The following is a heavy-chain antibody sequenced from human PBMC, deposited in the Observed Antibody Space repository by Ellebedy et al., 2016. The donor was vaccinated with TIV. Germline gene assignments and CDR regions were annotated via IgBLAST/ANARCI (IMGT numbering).Heavy chain of an antibody. V-gene: IGHV3-30*18. Sequence: GESLKISCSASGFTFRRFGMQWVRQAPGKGLEWVAVISHDGSVKHYADSVKGRFTISRDNSKNTLNLQLSSLRSEDTAVYYCAKETTELTATTLYWGQGTLVTVSS. J-gene: IGHJ4*02. CDR2: ISHDGSVK. CDR1: GFTFRRFG. D-gene: IGHD1-1*01. CDR3: AKETTELTATTLY.